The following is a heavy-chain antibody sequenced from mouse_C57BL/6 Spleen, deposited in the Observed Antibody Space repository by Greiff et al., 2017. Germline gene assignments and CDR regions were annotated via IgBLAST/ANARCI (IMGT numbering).Heavy chain of an antibody. V-gene: IGHV10-1*01. D-gene: IGHD1-1*01. CDR2: IRSKSNNYAT. Sequence: EVKLVESGGGLVQPKGSLKLSCAASGFSFNTYAMNWVRQAPGKGLEWVARIRSKSNNYATYYADSVKDRFTISRDDSESMLYLQMNNLKTEDTAMYYCVRGDITTVVEYYYAMDYWGQGTSVTVSS. CDR1: GFSFNTYA. CDR3: VRGDITTVVEYYYAMDY. J-gene: IGHJ4*01.